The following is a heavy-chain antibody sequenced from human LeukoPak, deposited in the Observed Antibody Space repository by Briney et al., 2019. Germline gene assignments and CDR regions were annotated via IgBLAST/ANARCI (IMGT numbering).Heavy chain of an antibody. CDR2: IYYSGST. Sequence: SETLSLTCTVSGGSISSYYWSWIRQSPGKGLEWIGYIYYSGSTNYNPSLKSRVTISVDTSKNQFSLKLSSVTAADTAVYYCARWRYSTSPGWFDPWGQGTLVTVSS. CDR3: ARWRYSTSPGWFDP. V-gene: IGHV4-59*01. CDR1: GGSISSYY. D-gene: IGHD1-26*01. J-gene: IGHJ5*02.